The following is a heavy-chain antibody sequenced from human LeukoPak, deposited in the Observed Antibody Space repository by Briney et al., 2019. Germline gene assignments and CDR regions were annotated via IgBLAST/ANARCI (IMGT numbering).Heavy chain of an antibody. V-gene: IGHV1-2*02. CDR2: INPDSGST. CDR3: AKGESCSSTRCYYYYSLDV. J-gene: IGHJ6*03. CDR1: GYTFTGYY. Sequence: ASVKVSCKTSGYTFTGYYMHWVRQAPGQGLEWMGWINPDSGSTNYAQKFHGRVTMTRDTSISTAYMELSRLSSDDTAVYFCAKGESCSSTRCYYYYSLDVWGKGTTVTVSS. D-gene: IGHD2-2*01.